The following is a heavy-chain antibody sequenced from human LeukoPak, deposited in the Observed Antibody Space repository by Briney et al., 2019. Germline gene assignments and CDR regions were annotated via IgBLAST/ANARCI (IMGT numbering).Heavy chain of an antibody. J-gene: IGHJ5*02. V-gene: IGHV4-34*01. Sequence: PSETLSLTCAVYGGSFSGYYWSWIRQPPGEGLEWIGEINHSGSTNYNPSLKSRVTISVDTSKNQFSLKLSSVTAADTAVYYCARSDYVDWFDPWGQGTLVTVSS. CDR3: ARSDYVDWFDP. D-gene: IGHD4-17*01. CDR2: INHSGST. CDR1: GGSFSGYY.